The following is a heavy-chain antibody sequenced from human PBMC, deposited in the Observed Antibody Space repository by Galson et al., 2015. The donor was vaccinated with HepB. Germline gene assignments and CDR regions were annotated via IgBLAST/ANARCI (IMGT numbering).Heavy chain of an antibody. V-gene: IGHV1-46*03. D-gene: IGHD6-13*01. CDR2: INFNDGSI. J-gene: IGHJ4*02. CDR3: AREMATAGSKNFDY. Sequence: SVKVSCKASGYTFTNYHIHWVRQAPGQGLEWMGLINFNDGSIHYAQKFQGRVTMTRDTSTSTVYMELSSLRSEDTAVYYCAREMATAGSKNFDYWGQGTLVTVSS. CDR1: GYTFTNYH.